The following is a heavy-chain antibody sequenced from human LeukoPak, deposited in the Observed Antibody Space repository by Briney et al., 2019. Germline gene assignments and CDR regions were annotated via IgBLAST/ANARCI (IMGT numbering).Heavy chain of an antibody. D-gene: IGHD2-2*01. CDR3: AKSSYVVVVPAAYFDY. Sequence: PGGSLGLSCAASGFTVSSNYMSWVRQAPGKGLEWVSVIYSGGNTYYADSVKGRFTISRDNSKNTLYLQMNSLRAEDTAVYYCAKSSYVVVVPAAYFDYWGQGTLVTVSS. CDR1: GFTVSSNY. J-gene: IGHJ4*02. V-gene: IGHV3-53*01. CDR2: IYSGGNT.